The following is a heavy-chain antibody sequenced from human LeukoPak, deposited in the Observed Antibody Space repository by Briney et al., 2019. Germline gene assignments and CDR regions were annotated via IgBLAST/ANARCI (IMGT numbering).Heavy chain of an antibody. Sequence: GGSLRLSCAASGFTVSSYAMDWVRQAPGKGLEWGAFISNDGTNKYYADSVKGRFTISRDNSKNTLYLQMNSLRAEDTAVYYCGRDQGGSIGWYGDYWGQGTLVTVSS. V-gene: IGHV3-30*04. CDR2: ISNDGTNK. CDR3: GRDQGGSIGWYGDY. D-gene: IGHD6-19*01. J-gene: IGHJ4*02. CDR1: GFTVSSYA.